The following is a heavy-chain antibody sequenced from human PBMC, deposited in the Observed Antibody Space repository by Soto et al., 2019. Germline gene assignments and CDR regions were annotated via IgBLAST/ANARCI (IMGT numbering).Heavy chain of an antibody. V-gene: IGHV3-23*01. CDR3: AKHLPSLNWYHGLDV. CDR2: ISASGGVT. Sequence: QLGGSLRLSCAASGFTFNTFGMSWVRQTPGKGPEWVSVISASGGVTFYADSVKGRFTISRDNSKNMVYLQMNSLRVDDTAVYYCAKHLPSLNWYHGLDVWGQGTTVTVSS. D-gene: IGHD1-20*01. J-gene: IGHJ6*02. CDR1: GFTFNTFG.